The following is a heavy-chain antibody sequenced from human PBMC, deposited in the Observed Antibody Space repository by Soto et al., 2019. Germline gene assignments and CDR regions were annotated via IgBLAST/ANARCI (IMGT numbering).Heavy chain of an antibody. D-gene: IGHD3-3*01. CDR1: GFTFSSYW. V-gene: IGHV3-7*01. CDR2: IKQDGSEK. CDR3: ARVDYDFWSGYYTFDY. Sequence: GGSLRLSCAASGFTFSSYWVSWVRQAPGKGLEWVANIKQDGSEKYYVDSVKGRFTISRDNAKNSLYLQMNSLRAEDTAVYYCARVDYDFWSGYYTFDYWGQGTLVTVSS. J-gene: IGHJ4*02.